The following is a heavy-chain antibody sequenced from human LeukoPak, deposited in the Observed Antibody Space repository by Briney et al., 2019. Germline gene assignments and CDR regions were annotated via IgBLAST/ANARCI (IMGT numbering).Heavy chain of an antibody. CDR2: IYYSGST. CDR3: ARGDGDFVNWDFDL. D-gene: IGHD4-17*01. V-gene: IGHV4-59*01. J-gene: IGHJ2*01. Sequence: SETLSLTCTVSGGSISSYYWSWIRQPPGKGLEWIGYIYYSGSTNYNPSLKSRVTISVDTSKNQFSLKLSSVTAADTAVYYCARGDGDFVNWDFDLWGRGTLVTVSS. CDR1: GGSISSYY.